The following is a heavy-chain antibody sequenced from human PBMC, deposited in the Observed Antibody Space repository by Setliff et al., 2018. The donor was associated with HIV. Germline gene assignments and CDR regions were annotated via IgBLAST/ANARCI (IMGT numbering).Heavy chain of an antibody. CDR3: ARGGVGLMGRAGSAGPRAFDI. V-gene: IGHV1-18*01. D-gene: IGHD3-16*01. Sequence: ASVKVSCKASGYNFTNYGINWVRQAPGQGLEWMGWISTYNGNTNYAQKFQGRVTMTTDTSTTTAYMELRSLRSDDTAVYYCARGGVGLMGRAGSAGPRAFDIWGQGTMVTVSS. J-gene: IGHJ3*02. CDR2: ISTYNGNT. CDR1: GYNFTNYG.